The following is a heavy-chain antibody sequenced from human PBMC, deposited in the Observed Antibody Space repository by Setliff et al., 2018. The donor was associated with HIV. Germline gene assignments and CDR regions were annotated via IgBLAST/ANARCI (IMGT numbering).Heavy chain of an antibody. CDR1: GFTFRTYW. CDR2: INSDGTTT. J-gene: IGHJ3*02. CDR3: ARDPLNGDLAFDI. D-gene: IGHD7-27*01. V-gene: IGHV3-74*01. Sequence: GSLRLSCVASGFTFRTYWMHWVRQGPGKGLVWVSRINSDGTTTNYADSVKGRFTISRDNAKNTVYLQMNSLRAEDTAVYYCARDPLNGDLAFDIWGPGTKVTVSS.